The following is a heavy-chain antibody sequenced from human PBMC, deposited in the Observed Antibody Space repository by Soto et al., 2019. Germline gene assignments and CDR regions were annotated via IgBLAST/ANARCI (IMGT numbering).Heavy chain of an antibody. V-gene: IGHV3-23*01. D-gene: IGHD3-3*01. J-gene: IGHJ4*02. CDR3: ARTLRLLDWLLYLHFDY. Sequence: GGSLRLSCAASGFTFSSYAMSWVRQAPGKGLEWVSAISGSGGSTYYADSVKGRFTISRDNSKNTLYLQMNSLRAEDTAVYYCARTLRLLDWLLYLHFDYWGQRTLVTVSS. CDR1: GFTFSSYA. CDR2: ISGSGGST.